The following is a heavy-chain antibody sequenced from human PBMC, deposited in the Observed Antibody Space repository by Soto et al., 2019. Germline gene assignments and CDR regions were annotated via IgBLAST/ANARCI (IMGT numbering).Heavy chain of an antibody. D-gene: IGHD3-10*01. V-gene: IGHV5-51*01. CDR1: GYSFTSYW. J-gene: IGHJ6*02. Sequence: LGESLKISCKGSGYSFTSYWIAWVRQMPGKGLEWMGIIYPGDSDARYSPSFQGQVTMSADKSVSTAYLQWSSLKASDTAMYYCARPRSGSYRLDYYGMDASGQGTTVTVSS. CDR2: IYPGDSDA. CDR3: ARPRSGSYRLDYYGMDA.